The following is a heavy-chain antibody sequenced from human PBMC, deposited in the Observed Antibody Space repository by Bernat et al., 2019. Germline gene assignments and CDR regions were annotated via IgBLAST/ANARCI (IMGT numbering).Heavy chain of an antibody. CDR2: IKSKSDGGTI. J-gene: IGHJ3*01. CDR1: GLSLTNAW. D-gene: IGHD1-20*01. Sequence: EVQLGEEGGGLVEKGGARRLEGAASGLSLTNAWMSWVRQAQGKGMELVGRIKSKSDGGTIDYAAHARDRFTISGDASKNTLFLQMNSLKSEDTAVYYCTASITSGTFDVWGLGTMVTVSP. V-gene: IGHV3-15*01. CDR3: TASITSGTFDV.